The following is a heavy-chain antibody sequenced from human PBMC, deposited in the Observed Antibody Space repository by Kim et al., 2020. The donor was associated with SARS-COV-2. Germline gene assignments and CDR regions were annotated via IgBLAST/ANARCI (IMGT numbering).Heavy chain of an antibody. Sequence: VKGRFTISRDNSKNPLYLQMNSLRAEDTAVYYCARDSSGGYSYHYYGMDVWGQGTTVTVSS. J-gene: IGHJ6*02. D-gene: IGHD5-18*01. V-gene: IGHV3-30*07. CDR3: ARDSSGGYSYHYYGMDV.